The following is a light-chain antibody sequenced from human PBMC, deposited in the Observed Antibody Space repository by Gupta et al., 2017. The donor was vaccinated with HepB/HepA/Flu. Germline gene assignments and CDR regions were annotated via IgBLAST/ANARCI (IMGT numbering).Light chain of an antibody. J-gene: IGLJ2*01. V-gene: IGLV2-14*03. CDR2: DVT. CDR1: SSDVGGYKY. Sequence: QSALTQPASVSGSPGQSITISCTGTSSDVGGYKYVSWYQQHPGKAPRLIIYDVTSRPSGVSLRFACSKSGNTASLTISGLQAEDEADYYCSSYTTSSSKVIFGGGTKLTVL. CDR3: SSYTTSSSKVI.